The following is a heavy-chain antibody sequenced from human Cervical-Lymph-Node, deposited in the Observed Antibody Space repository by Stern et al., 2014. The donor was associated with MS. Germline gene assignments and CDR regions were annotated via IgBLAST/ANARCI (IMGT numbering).Heavy chain of an antibody. J-gene: IGHJ4*02. CDR1: GYSFNRYA. Sequence: QVQLVQSGSELRKPGASVKVSCKASGYSFNRYAVTWVRQAPGQGLEWLGRINTNTGNPTYAQGFTGRFVFSLDTSVSTTYLHISSLKAEDTAVYYCARDLRDISGYYLDSWGQGSLVTVSS. CDR3: ARDLRDISGYYLDS. D-gene: IGHD3-22*01. CDR2: INTNTGNP. V-gene: IGHV7-4-1*02.